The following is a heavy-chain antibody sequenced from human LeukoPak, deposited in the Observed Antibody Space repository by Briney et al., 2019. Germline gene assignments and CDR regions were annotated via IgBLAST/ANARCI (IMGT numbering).Heavy chain of an antibody. Sequence: GGSLRPSCAASGFTFSSYWMHWVRQAPGKGPLWLARINSDGYSISYADSVKGRFTISRDNAKNTLYLQMNTLRAEDTAMYYCARAIAVAGTDSWGQGTLVTVSS. D-gene: IGHD6-19*01. V-gene: IGHV3-74*01. CDR3: ARAIAVAGTDS. J-gene: IGHJ4*02. CDR2: INSDGYSI. CDR1: GFTFSSYW.